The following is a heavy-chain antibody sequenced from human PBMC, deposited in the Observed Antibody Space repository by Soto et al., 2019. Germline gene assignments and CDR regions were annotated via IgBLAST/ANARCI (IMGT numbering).Heavy chain of an antibody. CDR1: GDTFTDYY. CDR3: ARGGHVVVGTAALDY. V-gene: IGHV1-46*01. CDR2: VNPSGGHT. D-gene: IGHD2-21*02. Sequence: QVQLVQSGAEVKKPGASVKVSCKASGDTFTDYYIHWVRQAPGQGLEWMGTVNPSGGHTTYAQHCLGRMTMTRDTSTSPTFKELTSLTSEDTAVYYCARGGHVVVGTAALDYWVQGTLVTVSS. J-gene: IGHJ4*02.